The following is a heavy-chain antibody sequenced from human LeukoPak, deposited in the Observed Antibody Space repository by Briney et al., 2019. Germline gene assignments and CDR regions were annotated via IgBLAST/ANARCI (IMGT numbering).Heavy chain of an antibody. CDR3: ARWGLLDGIDAFDL. CDR2: ISSSSSYI. CDR1: GFTFSSYS. J-gene: IGHJ3*01. V-gene: IGHV3-21*01. D-gene: IGHD1-1*01. Sequence: PGGSLRLSCAASGFTFSSYSMNWVRQAPGKGLEWVSSISSSSSYIYYADSVKGRFTISRDNAKNSLYLQMNSLRAEDTAVYYCARWGLLDGIDAFDLWGQGTMVTVSS.